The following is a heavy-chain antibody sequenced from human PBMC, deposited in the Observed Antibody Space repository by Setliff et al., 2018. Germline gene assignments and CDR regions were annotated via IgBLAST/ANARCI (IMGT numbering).Heavy chain of an antibody. CDR1: GFTFSTYG. V-gene: IGHV3-48*04. J-gene: IGHJ4*02. Sequence: PGGSLRLSCAASGFTFSTYGLNWVRQAPGKGLEWISYLNNDSTTIYYADSVRGRFTFSRDNARDSLYLQMHSLRAEDTPVYSCGRVGIQMWSDFDTGGQGTLVAASS. CDR3: GRVGIQMWSDFDT. D-gene: IGHD5-18*01. CDR2: LNNDSTTI.